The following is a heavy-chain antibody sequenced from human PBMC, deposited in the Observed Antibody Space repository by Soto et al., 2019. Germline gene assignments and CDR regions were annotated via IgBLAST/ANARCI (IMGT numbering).Heavy chain of an antibody. D-gene: IGHD2-15*01. J-gene: IGHJ4*02. CDR3: AGVVGSGTVGGFEY. CDR2: IYLDNDK. Sequence: QITLKESGPPLVKPTQTLTLTCTFSGFSLSSSGVGVGWIRQPPGKALEWLALIYLDNDKQYSPSLKNRFTISKHPSEIPVVLTITKREPVDTVTYYWAGVVGSGTVGGFEYWGQGTLVIVSS. V-gene: IGHV2-5*02. CDR1: GFSLSSSGVG.